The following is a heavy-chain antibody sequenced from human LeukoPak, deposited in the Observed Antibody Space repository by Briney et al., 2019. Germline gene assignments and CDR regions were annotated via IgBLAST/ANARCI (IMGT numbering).Heavy chain of an antibody. CDR2: IYSGGST. Sequence: GGSLRLSCAASGFTVSSNYMSWVRQAPGKGLEWVSVIYSGGSTYYADSVKGRFTISRDNSKNTLYLQMNSLRAEDTAVYYCARAGPDIVATIGPLFDYWGQGTLVTVSS. CDR1: GFTVSSNY. J-gene: IGHJ4*02. V-gene: IGHV3-66*01. CDR3: ARAGPDIVATIGPLFDY. D-gene: IGHD5-12*01.